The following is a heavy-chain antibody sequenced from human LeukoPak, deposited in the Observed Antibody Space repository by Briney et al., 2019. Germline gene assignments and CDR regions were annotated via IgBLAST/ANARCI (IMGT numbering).Heavy chain of an antibody. CDR1: GGSFSGYY. CDR2: INHSGST. Sequence: SETLSLTCAVYGGSFSGYYWSCIRQPPGKGLEWIGEINHSGSTNYNPSLKSRVTISVDTSKNQFSLKLSSVTAADTAVYYCARSPLWAGTYYFDYWGQGTLVTVSS. D-gene: IGHD6-19*01. V-gene: IGHV4-34*01. CDR3: ARSPLWAGTYYFDY. J-gene: IGHJ4*02.